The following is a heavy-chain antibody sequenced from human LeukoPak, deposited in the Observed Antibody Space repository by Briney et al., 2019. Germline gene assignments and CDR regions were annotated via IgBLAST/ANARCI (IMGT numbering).Heavy chain of an antibody. CDR1: GFTFSSYT. J-gene: IGHJ4*02. Sequence: PGGSLRLSCAASGFTFSSYTMAWVRQAPGKGLEYVSSISSSGDITFYADSVKGRFTISRDNSKNTLYLQMNSLRADDTAVYYCAKEYTHGHPSFDYWGQGTLVTVSS. V-gene: IGHV3-23*01. D-gene: IGHD5-18*01. CDR3: AKEYTHGHPSFDY. CDR2: ISSSGDIT.